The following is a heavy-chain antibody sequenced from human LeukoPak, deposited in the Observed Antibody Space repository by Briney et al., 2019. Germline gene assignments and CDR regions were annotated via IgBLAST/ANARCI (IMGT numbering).Heavy chain of an antibody. CDR1: GFTVSSNY. CDR3: AKDRLRFQDDFWSGYSVNWFDP. D-gene: IGHD3-3*01. V-gene: IGHV3-53*01. CDR2: IYSGGST. J-gene: IGHJ5*02. Sequence: PGGSLRLSCAASGFTVSSNYMSWVRQAPGKGLEWVSVIYSGGSTYYADSVKGRFTISRDNSKNTLYLQMNSLRAEDTAVYYCAKDRLRFQDDFWSGYSVNWFDPWGQGTLVTVSS.